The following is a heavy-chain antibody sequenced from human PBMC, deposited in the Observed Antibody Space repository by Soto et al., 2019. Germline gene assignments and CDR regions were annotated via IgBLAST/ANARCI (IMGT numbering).Heavy chain of an antibody. D-gene: IGHD5-12*01. CDR3: ARAPQIVAMGRPFDY. CDR2: INHSGST. CDR1: GGSFSGYS. V-gene: IGHV4-34*01. J-gene: IGHJ4*02. Sequence: ILSLTCAVYGGSFSGYSWNWIRQPPGKGLEWIGEINHSGSTNYNPSLKSRVTISLDTSKNQFPLRLTSLTAADTVVYFCARAPQIVAMGRPFDYWGQGILVTV.